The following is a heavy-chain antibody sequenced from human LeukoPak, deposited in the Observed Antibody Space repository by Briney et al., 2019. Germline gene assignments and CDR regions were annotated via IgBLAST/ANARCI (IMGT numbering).Heavy chain of an antibody. CDR2: IIPIFGTA. Sequence: SVKVSCKASGGTFSSYAISWVRQAPGQGLEWMGGIIPIFGTANYAQKFQGRVTITADESTSTAYMELSSLRSEDTAVYYCARGPSISVAGYYFDYWGQGTLVTVSS. V-gene: IGHV1-69*01. D-gene: IGHD6-19*01. CDR3: ARGPSISVAGYYFDY. J-gene: IGHJ4*02. CDR1: GGTFSSYA.